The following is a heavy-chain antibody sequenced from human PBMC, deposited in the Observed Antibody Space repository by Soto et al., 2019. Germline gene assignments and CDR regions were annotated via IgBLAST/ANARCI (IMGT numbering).Heavy chain of an antibody. V-gene: IGHV4-31*02. CDR2: IFNSGTT. Sequence: SETLSLTCSVSGASTVGHYHWTWILQPPGKGLELMGYIFNSGTTFYNPSLTSRLSISMDTAGNHFSLELRSVTAADTAVYHCALALGRTQGLDSWGQGTLVTVSS. D-gene: IGHD1-1*01. CDR1: GASTVGHYH. CDR3: ALALGRTQGLDS. J-gene: IGHJ4*02.